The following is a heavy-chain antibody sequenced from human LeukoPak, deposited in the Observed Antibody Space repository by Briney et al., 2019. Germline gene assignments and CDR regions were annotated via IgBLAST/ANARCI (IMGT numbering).Heavy chain of an antibody. CDR2: MSHNRGT. Sequence: KSSETLSLTCAVSGYSISSGYYWGWIRQPPGKGLEWIGSMSHNRGTYYNPSLKSRVTISTDTSKNQFSLRLSSVTAADTAVYYCASYYASGVSAYNYYGMDVWGKGTTVTVSS. CDR1: GYSISSGYY. J-gene: IGHJ6*04. CDR3: ASYYASGVSAYNYYGMDV. V-gene: IGHV4-38-2*01. D-gene: IGHD3-10*01.